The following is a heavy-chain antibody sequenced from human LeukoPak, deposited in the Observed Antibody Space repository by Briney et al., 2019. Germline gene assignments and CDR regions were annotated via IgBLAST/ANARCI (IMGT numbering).Heavy chain of an antibody. CDR3: ARQYYYDSSGYFDY. V-gene: IGHV4-59*08. CDR2: IYYSGSA. D-gene: IGHD3-22*01. CDR1: GGSISRYY. J-gene: IGHJ4*02. Sequence: SETLSLTCTVSGGSISRYYWSWIRQPPGKGLEWIGYIYYSGSANYNPSLKSRVTISVDTSKNQFSLKLSSVTAADTAVYYCARQYYYDSSGYFDYWGQGTLVTVSS.